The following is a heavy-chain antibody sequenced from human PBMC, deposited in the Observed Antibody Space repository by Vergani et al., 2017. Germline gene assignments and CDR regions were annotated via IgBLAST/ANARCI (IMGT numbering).Heavy chain of an antibody. V-gene: IGHV3-21*01. CDR2: ISSSSSYI. Sequence: EVQLVESGGGLVKPGGSLRLSCAASGFTFSSYSMNWVRQAPGKGLEWVSSISSSSSYIYYADSVKGRFTISRDNAKNSLYLQMNSLRAEDTAVYLCARDLFYYDSSGYYSGFFDYWGQGTLVTVSS. CDR3: ARDLFYYDSSGYYSGFFDY. CDR1: GFTFSSYS. J-gene: IGHJ4*02. D-gene: IGHD3-22*01.